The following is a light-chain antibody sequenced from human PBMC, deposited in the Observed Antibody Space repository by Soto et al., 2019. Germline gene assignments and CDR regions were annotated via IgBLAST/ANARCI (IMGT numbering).Light chain of an antibody. J-gene: IGKJ2*01. CDR1: QSVSYRH. Sequence: EIVLTQSPGTLSLSPGERGTLSCRASQSVSYRHLAWYQKGGQSPRLLIYGASNRATGIPDRFSGSGSGTDFTLTISRLEPEDFAVYYCQQYGSSPYTFGQGTKLEIK. CDR2: GAS. CDR3: QQYGSSPYT. V-gene: IGKV3-20*01.